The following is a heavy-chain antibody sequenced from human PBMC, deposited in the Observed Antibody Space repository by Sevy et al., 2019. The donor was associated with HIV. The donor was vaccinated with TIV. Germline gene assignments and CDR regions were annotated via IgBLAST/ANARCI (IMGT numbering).Heavy chain of an antibody. D-gene: IGHD2-2*01. CDR2: ISSSSSYI. Sequence: GGSLRLSCAASGFTFSSYSMNWVRQAPGKGLEWVSSISSSSSYIYYADSVKGRFTISRDNAKNSLYLQMNSLRAEDTAVYYCARVQLGSPLNFDYWGQGTLVTVSS. V-gene: IGHV3-21*01. CDR1: GFTFSSYS. CDR3: ARVQLGSPLNFDY. J-gene: IGHJ4*02.